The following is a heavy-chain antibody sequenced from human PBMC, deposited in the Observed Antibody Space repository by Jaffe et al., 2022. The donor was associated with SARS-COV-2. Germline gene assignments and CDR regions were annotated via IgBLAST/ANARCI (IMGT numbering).Heavy chain of an antibody. D-gene: IGHD3-10*01. V-gene: IGHV2-5*01. Sequence: QITLKESGPTLVKPTQTLTLTCTFSGFSLRTIGEGVGWIRQPPGKALEWLALIYWNDDDRYTSSLKSRLTVTKDTAENQVVLRMTSMDPVDTATYYCVHTRWGGSGNYYRPYFDYWGQGTLVTVSS. CDR3: VHTRWGGSGNYYRPYFDY. CDR1: GFSLRTIGEG. CDR2: IYWNDDD. J-gene: IGHJ4*02.